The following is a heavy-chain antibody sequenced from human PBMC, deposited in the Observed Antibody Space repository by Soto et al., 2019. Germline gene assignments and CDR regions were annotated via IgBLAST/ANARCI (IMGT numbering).Heavy chain of an antibody. D-gene: IGHD6-13*01. Sequence: QVQLVESGGGVVQPGRSLRLSCAASGFTFSSYGMHWVRQAPGKGLEWVAVISYDGSNKYYADSVKGRFTISRDNSKNTRYLQMNSLRAEDTAVYYCAKDSGYSSSRGYGMDVWGQGTTVTVSS. J-gene: IGHJ6*02. V-gene: IGHV3-30*18. CDR1: GFTFSSYG. CDR2: ISYDGSNK. CDR3: AKDSGYSSSRGYGMDV.